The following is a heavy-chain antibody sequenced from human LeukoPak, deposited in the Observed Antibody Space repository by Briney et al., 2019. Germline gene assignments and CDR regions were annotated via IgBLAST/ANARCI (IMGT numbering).Heavy chain of an antibody. CDR3: AREISRGFDI. CDR1: GFTFSNYP. CDR2: VSSNGAST. Sequence: GGSLRLSCAASGFTFSNYPMHWVRQAPGKGLESVSAVSSNGASTYYENSVKDKFIVSRDNSKNTLYLQLGSLRAEDMAVYYCAREISRGFDIWGQGTMVTVSS. J-gene: IGHJ3*02. V-gene: IGHV3-64*01. D-gene: IGHD2/OR15-2a*01.